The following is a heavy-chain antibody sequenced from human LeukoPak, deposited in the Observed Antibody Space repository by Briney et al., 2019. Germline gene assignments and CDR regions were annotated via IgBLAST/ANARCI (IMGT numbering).Heavy chain of an antibody. V-gene: IGHV1-46*01. CDR2: INPSGGST. Sequence: ASVKVSCKASGYTFTSYYMHWVRQAPGQGLEWMGIINPSGGSTSYAQKFQGRVTMTRDTSTSTVYMELSSLRSEDTAVYYCARAPDLYDILTGYSLFDYWGQGTLVTVSS. CDR3: ARAPDLYDILTGYSLFDY. D-gene: IGHD3-9*01. J-gene: IGHJ4*02. CDR1: GYTFTSYY.